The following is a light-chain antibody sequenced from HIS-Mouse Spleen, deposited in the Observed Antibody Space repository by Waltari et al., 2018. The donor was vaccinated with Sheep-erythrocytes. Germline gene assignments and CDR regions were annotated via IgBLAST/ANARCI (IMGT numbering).Light chain of an antibody. CDR2: EGS. Sequence: QSALTQPASVSGSPGQSITISCTGTSSDVGSYNLVSWYQQHPGKAPKLMIYEGSKRPSGVSKRFSGSKSGNTASLTICGLQAVDEAAYYCCSYAGSSTPWVFGGGTKLTVL. CDR1: SSDVGSYNL. V-gene: IGLV2-23*01. J-gene: IGLJ3*02. CDR3: CSYAGSSTPWV.